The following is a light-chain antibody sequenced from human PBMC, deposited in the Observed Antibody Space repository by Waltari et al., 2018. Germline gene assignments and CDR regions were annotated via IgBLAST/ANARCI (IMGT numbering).Light chain of an antibody. V-gene: IGLV1-44*01. J-gene: IGLJ3*02. Sequence: QSVLTQPSSASGTPGQEITISCSGGSSNIGTNIVNWYQQLPGTAPKPLIFTNKRRPSGVPDRFSGSRSGTSASLAISGLQSEDDETAYYCTAWDDSLNTWVFGGWTKLTVL. CDR3: TAWDDSLNTWV. CDR2: TNK. CDR1: SSNIGTNI.